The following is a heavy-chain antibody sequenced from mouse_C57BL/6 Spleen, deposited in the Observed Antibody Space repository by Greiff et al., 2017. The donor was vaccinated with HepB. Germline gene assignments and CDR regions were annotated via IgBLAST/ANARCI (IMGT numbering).Heavy chain of an antibody. J-gene: IGHJ2*01. V-gene: IGHV1-26*01. CDR1: GYTFTDYY. Sequence: EVQLQQSGPELVKPGASVKISCKASGYTFTDYYMNWVKQSHGKGLEWIGDINPNNGGTSYNQKFKGKATLTVDKSSSTAYMELRSLTSEDSAVYYCARFPFDYWGQGTTLTVSS. CDR3: ARFPFDY. CDR2: INPNNGGT.